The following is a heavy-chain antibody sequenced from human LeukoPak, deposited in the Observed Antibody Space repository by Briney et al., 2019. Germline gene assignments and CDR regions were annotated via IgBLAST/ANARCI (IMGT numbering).Heavy chain of an antibody. CDR3: ARVRPGSNYVDFDY. V-gene: IGHV3-33*05. J-gene: IGHJ4*02. CDR2: ISYDGSNK. CDR1: GFTFSSCG. Sequence: GGSLRLSCAASGFTFSSCGMHWVRQAPGKGLEWVAVISYDGSNKYYAGSVKGRFTISRDNSKSTLYPQMNSLRAEDTAVYYCARVRPGSNYVDFDYWGQGTLVTVSS. D-gene: IGHD4-11*01.